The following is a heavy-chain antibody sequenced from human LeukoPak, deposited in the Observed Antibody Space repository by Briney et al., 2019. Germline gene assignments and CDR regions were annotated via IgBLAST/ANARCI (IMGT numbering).Heavy chain of an antibody. CDR2: ISSSSSYI. CDR3: ARDLPDIVVVPAAHDY. V-gene: IGHV3-21*01. J-gene: IGHJ4*02. D-gene: IGHD2-2*01. Sequence: GGSLRLSCAASGFTFSSYGMNWVRQAPGKGLEWVSSISSSSSYIYYADSVKGRFTISRDNAKNSLYLQMNSLRAEDTAVYYCARDLPDIVVVPAAHDYWGQGTLVTVSS. CDR1: GFTFSSYG.